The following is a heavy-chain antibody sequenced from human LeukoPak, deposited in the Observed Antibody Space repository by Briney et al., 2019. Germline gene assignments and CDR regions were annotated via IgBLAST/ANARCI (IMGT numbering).Heavy chain of an antibody. Sequence: GGSLRLSCAASGFTFSTYRMSWVRQAPGKGLEWVANIKQDGSEKHYVDSVKGRFTISRDNAKNSLYLQMSSLRAEDTAVYYCTRVEETATTAAIIRKYSYYYYYMDAWGKGNTVTVSS. D-gene: IGHD4-11*01. CDR2: IKQDGSEK. CDR3: TRVEETATTAAIIRKYSYYYYYMDA. J-gene: IGHJ6*03. CDR1: GFTFSTYR. V-gene: IGHV3-7*01.